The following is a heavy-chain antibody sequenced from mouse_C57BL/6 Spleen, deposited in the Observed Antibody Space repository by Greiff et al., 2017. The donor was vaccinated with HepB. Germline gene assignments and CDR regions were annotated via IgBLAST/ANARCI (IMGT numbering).Heavy chain of an antibody. Sequence: VQLQQPGAELVRPGSSVKLSCKASGYTFTSYWMDWVKQRPGQGLEWIGNIYPSDSETHYNQKFKDKATLTVDKSSSTAYMQLSSLTSEDSAVYYCAREGHYYGSSYGAMDYWGQGTSVTVSS. D-gene: IGHD1-1*01. CDR2: IYPSDSET. J-gene: IGHJ4*01. CDR1: GYTFTSYW. V-gene: IGHV1-61*01. CDR3: AREGHYYGSSYGAMDY.